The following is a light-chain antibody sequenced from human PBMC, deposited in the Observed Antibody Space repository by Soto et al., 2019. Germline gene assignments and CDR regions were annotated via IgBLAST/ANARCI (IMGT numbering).Light chain of an antibody. CDR2: DIT. Sequence: QSVLTQPASVSGSPGQSITISCTGTSSDVGAYIFVSWYQQYPGKAPKLMIYDITNRPSGVSNRFSGSKAGNTASLTISGLQAEDEADYYCVSFTTSKSYVFXTGTNVTVL. CDR1: SSDVGAYIF. V-gene: IGLV2-14*01. CDR3: VSFTTSKSYV. J-gene: IGLJ1*01.